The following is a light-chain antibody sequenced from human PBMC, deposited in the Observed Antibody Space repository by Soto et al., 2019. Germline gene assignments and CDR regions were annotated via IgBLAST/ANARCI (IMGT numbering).Light chain of an antibody. Sequence: EIVLTQSPGTLSLSPGERATLSCRASQSVSSSYLAWYQQKPGQAPRLFIYNASSRATGIPDRFSGGGSGTDFPLTISRLEPEDVAVYYCQHYVSSPSRLTFDGGTKVEIK. CDR3: QHYVSSPSRLT. CDR2: NAS. V-gene: IGKV3-20*01. CDR1: QSVSSSY. J-gene: IGKJ4*01.